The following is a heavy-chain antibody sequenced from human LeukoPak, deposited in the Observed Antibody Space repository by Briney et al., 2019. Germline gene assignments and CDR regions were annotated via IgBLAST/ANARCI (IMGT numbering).Heavy chain of an antibody. CDR3: AREQI. J-gene: IGHJ3*02. CDR1: GFTFSSYA. Sequence: GRSLRLSCAASGFTFSSYAMHWVRQAPGKGLEWVAVISYDGSNKYYADSVKGRFTISRDNSKNTLYLQMNSLRAEDTAVYYCAREQIWGQGTMVTVSS. V-gene: IGHV3-30-3*01. CDR2: ISYDGSNK.